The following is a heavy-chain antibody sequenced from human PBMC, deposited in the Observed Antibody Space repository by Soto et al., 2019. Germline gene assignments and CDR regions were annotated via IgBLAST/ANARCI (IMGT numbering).Heavy chain of an antibody. J-gene: IGHJ4*02. V-gene: IGHV3-74*01. CDR3: ARELASYNDY. Sequence: GGSLRLSCAASGFTFSGYWMRWVRQAPGKGLVWVSRIDGDGSRTNYADSVKGRFTISRDNAKNTLYLQMNSLRAEDTAVYYCARELASYNDYWGQGTLVTVSS. CDR1: GFTFSGYW. CDR2: IDGDGSRT. D-gene: IGHD1-1*01.